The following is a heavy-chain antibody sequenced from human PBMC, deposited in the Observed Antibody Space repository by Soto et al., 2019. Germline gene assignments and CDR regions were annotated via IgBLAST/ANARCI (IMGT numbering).Heavy chain of an antibody. CDR2: IREDGGDK. V-gene: IGHV3-7*03. Sequence: GGSLRLSCVASGFTFSMYWMSWVRQAPGKGLEWVSNIREDGGDKYYADSVKGRFTISRDNAKNSLYLQMDRLRAEDTAVYYCARVRMVYSTSWCFVPWGQGILVTGSS. D-gene: IGHD6-13*01. CDR3: ARVRMVYSTSWCFVP. J-gene: IGHJ5*02. CDR1: GFTFSMYW.